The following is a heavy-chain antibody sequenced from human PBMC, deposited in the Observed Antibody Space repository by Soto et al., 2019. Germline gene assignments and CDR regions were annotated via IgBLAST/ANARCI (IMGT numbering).Heavy chain of an antibody. CDR1: GGSISSYY. CDR3: ARDCYDSSGYYYAFDY. J-gene: IGHJ4*02. CDR2: IYTSGST. V-gene: IGHV4-4*07. D-gene: IGHD3-22*01. Sequence: SETLSLTCTVSGGSISSYYWGWIRQPAGKGLEWIGRIYTSGSTNYNPSLKSRVTMSVDTSKNQFSLKLSSVTAADTAVYYCARDCYDSSGYYYAFDYWGQGXLVTVYS.